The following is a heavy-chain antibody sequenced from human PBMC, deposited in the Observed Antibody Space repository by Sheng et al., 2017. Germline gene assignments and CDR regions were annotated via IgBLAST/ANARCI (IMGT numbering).Heavy chain of an antibody. CDR3: ARGPDYGDYVFPDSFDY. Sequence: QVQLVQSGAEVKKPGSSVKVSCKASGGTFSSYAISWVRQAPGQGLEWMGGIIPIFGTANYAQKFQGRVTITADESTSTAYMELSSLRSEDTAVYYCARGPDYGDYVFPDSFDYWGQGTLVTVSS. J-gene: IGHJ4*02. CDR2: IIPIFGTA. CDR1: GGTFSSYA. V-gene: IGHV1-69*01. D-gene: IGHD4-17*01.